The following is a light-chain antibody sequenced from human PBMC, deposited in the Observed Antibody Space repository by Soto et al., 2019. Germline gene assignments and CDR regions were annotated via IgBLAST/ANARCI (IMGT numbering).Light chain of an antibody. CDR3: QQFSTYPST. CDR1: QGIGSY. Sequence: GERVVITCPASQGIGSYLAWYQQKPGEAPKLLIFAASTLQSGVPSRFSGSGSGTDFTLTISSLQAEDFATYYCQQFSTYPSTFGGGTKVDIK. V-gene: IGKV1-9*01. CDR2: AAS. J-gene: IGKJ4*01.